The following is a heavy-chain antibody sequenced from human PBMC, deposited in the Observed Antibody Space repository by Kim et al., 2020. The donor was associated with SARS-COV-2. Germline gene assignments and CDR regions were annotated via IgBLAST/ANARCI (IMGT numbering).Heavy chain of an antibody. D-gene: IGHD3-3*01. Sequence: SETLSLTCTVSGGSISSYYWSWIRQPPGKGLEWIGYIYYSGSTNYNPSLKSRVTISVDTSKNQFSLKLSSVTAADTAVYYCARTGTYYDFWSGSPRLSYGMDVWGQGTTVTVSS. CDR3: ARTGTYYDFWSGSPRLSYGMDV. CDR1: GGSISSYY. V-gene: IGHV4-59*13. J-gene: IGHJ6*02. CDR2: IYYSGST.